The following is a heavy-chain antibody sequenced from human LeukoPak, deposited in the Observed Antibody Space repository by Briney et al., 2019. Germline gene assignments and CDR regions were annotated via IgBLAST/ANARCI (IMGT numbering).Heavy chain of an antibody. D-gene: IGHD1-26*01. Sequence: GGSLRLSCVASGFTFSIYSMTWVRQAPGKGLEWVSFISSSSSEIFYASSVKGRFSISRDNAKNSLFLQMNSLRAGDTAVYYCASQWELHPAFWGQGTLVTVSS. V-gene: IGHV3-21*03. CDR1: GFTFSIYS. CDR2: ISSSSSEI. CDR3: ASQWELHPAF. J-gene: IGHJ4*02.